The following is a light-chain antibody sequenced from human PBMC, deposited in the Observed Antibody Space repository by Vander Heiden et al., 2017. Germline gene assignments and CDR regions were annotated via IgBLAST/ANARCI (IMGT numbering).Light chain of an antibody. Sequence: QSALPQPASVSGSPGQSITISCTGTSSDDGGYNRVSVYQQPPGKAPKLIISEVNNRPSGVSNRFSGSKSGNTASLTISGLQAEDEADYYCCSYSSSGTPPYVFGSGTKVTVL. CDR3: CSYSSSGTPPYV. J-gene: IGLJ1*01. V-gene: IGLV2-14*01. CDR2: EVN. CDR1: SSDDGGYNR.